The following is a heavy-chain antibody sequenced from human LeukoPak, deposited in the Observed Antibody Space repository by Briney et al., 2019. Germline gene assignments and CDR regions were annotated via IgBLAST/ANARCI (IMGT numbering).Heavy chain of an antibody. J-gene: IGHJ5*02. CDR2: MNPNSGNT. Sequence: ASVKVSCKASGYTFTSYDINWVRQATGQGLEWMGWMNPNSGNTGYAQKFQGRVTITRNTSISTAFMELSSLRSEDTAVYYCARFEGYQLLGFDPWGQGTLVTVSS. CDR1: GYTFTSYD. V-gene: IGHV1-8*03. CDR3: ARFEGYQLLGFDP. D-gene: IGHD2-2*01.